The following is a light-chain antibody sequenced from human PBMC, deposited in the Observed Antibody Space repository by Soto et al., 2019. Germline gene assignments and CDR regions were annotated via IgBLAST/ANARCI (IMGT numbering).Light chain of an antibody. V-gene: IGKV1-39*01. CDR3: QQSYSTPPFT. Sequence: DIQMTQSPSSLSASVGDRVTITCRASQSISSYLNWYQQKPGKAPKLLIYAASSLQSGVPSRFRGSGSGTDFTLTISSLQPEDFATYYCQQSYSTPPFTFGPGTKGDIK. CDR1: QSISSY. CDR2: AAS. J-gene: IGKJ3*01.